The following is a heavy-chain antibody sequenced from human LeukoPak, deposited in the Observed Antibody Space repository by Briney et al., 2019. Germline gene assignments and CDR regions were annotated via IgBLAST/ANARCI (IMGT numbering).Heavy chain of an antibody. D-gene: IGHD6-13*01. V-gene: IGHV4-28*03. J-gene: IGHJ4*02. Sequence: SDTLSLTCAVSGYSISSTNWWGWIRQPPGKGLEWIGYIYYSRNTNYNPSLKSRVTISVETSKNEFSLKLRSVTAADTAVYYCARVTGYRIEDYFDYWGQGTLVTVSS. CDR3: ARVTGYRIEDYFDY. CDR1: GYSISSTNW. CDR2: IYYSRNT.